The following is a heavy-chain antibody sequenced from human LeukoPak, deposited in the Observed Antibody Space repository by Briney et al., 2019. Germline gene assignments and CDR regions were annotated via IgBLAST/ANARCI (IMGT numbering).Heavy chain of an antibody. D-gene: IGHD5-18*01. CDR3: ARYSYGFPPPY. CDR1: GGSISSSSYY. Sequence: TSSETLSLTCTVSGGSISSSSYYWGWIRQRPGKGLEWIGSIYYSGSTYYNPSLKSRVTISVDTSKNQFSLKLSSVTAADTAVYYCARYSYGFPPPYWGQGTLVTVSS. V-gene: IGHV4-39*01. CDR2: IYYSGST. J-gene: IGHJ4*02.